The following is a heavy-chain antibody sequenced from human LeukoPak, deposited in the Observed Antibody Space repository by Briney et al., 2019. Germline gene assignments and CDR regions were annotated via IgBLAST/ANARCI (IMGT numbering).Heavy chain of an antibody. D-gene: IGHD3-22*01. V-gene: IGHV4-59*08. CDR3: ARQIYDSSGYLLDY. CDR2: IYYSGST. J-gene: IGHJ4*02. CDR1: GGSISSYY. Sequence: SSETLPLTCTVSGGSISSYYWSWIRQPPGKGLEWIGYIYYSGSTNYNPSLKSRVTISVDTSKNQLSLKLSSVTAADTAVYYCARQIYDSSGYLLDYWGQGTLVTVSS.